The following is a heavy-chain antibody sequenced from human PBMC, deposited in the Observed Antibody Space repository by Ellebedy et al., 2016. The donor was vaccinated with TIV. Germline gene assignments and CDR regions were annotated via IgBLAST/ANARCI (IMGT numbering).Heavy chain of an antibody. J-gene: IGHJ5*02. V-gene: IGHV4-34*01. CDR2: INHSGNT. CDR1: GGSFSGYY. Sequence: GSLRLXXAVYGGSFSGYYWSWIRQPPGKGLEWIGEINHSGNTNYNPPLKSRVTISVDTSKNQFSLKLSSVTAADTAVCYCARGRYDILTGYYMANWFDPWGQGTLVTVSS. CDR3: ARGRYDILTGYYMANWFDP. D-gene: IGHD3-9*01.